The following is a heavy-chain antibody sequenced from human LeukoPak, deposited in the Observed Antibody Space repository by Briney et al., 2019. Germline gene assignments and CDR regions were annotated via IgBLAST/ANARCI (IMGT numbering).Heavy chain of an antibody. CDR3: ARGDSSGYYWLAY. D-gene: IGHD3-22*01. Sequence: GASVKVSCKASGYTFTGYYMHWVRQAPGQGLEWMGWINPNSGGTNYAQKLQGRVTMTTDTSTSTAYMELRSLRSDDTAVYYCARGDSSGYYWLAYWGQGTLVTVSS. CDR2: INPNSGGT. V-gene: IGHV1-2*02. J-gene: IGHJ4*02. CDR1: GYTFTGYY.